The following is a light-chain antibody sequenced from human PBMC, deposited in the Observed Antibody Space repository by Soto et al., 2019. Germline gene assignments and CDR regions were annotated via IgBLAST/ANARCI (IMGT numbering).Light chain of an antibody. V-gene: IGKV3-20*01. J-gene: IGKJ4*01. CDR3: HQYGSSRLT. CDR2: GAS. Sequence: EIVVTQSPATLSLSPGARAPLSCRASQSVSNNYLAWYQQRPGQAPRPLIYGASRRVTGIPDRFSGSGSGTDFTLTISRLEPEDFAVYHCHQYGSSRLTFGGGTKVDIK. CDR1: QSVSNNY.